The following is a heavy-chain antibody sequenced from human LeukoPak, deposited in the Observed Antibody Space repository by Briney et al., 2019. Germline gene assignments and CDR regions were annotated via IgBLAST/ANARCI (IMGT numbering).Heavy chain of an antibody. D-gene: IGHD5-18*01. CDR3: ARHSQYRYGLTYFFDF. V-gene: IGHV4-39*01. CDR1: GGPVSSSSYY. Sequence: SSETLANTRTVSGGPVSSSSYYWGWIRQPPGKGLEWIGSIYYSGTTYYNPSLKSRVTISVDTSKNQFSLKLRSVTAADTAVYYCARHSQYRYGLTYFFDFWGDGQPVTVSS. J-gene: IGHJ4*03. CDR2: IYYSGTT.